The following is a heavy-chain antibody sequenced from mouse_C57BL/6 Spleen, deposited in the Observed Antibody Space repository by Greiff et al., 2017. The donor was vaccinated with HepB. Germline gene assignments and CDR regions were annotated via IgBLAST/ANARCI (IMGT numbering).Heavy chain of an antibody. CDR2: INPGSGGT. D-gene: IGHD2-13*01. J-gene: IGHJ2*01. CDR1: GYAFTNYL. V-gene: IGHV1-54*01. Sequence: VQLQQSGAELVRPGTSVKVSCKASGYAFTNYLIEWVKQRPGQGLEWIGVINPGSGGTNYNEKFKGKATLTADKSSSTAYMQLSSLTSEDSAVYFCARRGTDWNFDYWGQGTTLTVSS. CDR3: ARRGTDWNFDY.